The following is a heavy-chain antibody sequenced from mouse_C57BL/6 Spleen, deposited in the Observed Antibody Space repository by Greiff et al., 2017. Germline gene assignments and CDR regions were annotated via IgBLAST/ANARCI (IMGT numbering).Heavy chain of an antibody. CDR3: ARGNYVHYYAMDY. CDR2: INPGAGDT. D-gene: IGHD2-1*01. CDR1: GYAFSSYW. J-gene: IGHJ4*01. V-gene: IGHV1-80*01. Sequence: VQLQQSGAELVKPGASVKISCKASGYAFSSYWMNWVKQRPGKGLEWIGQINPGAGDTNYNGKFKGKATLTADKSSSTAYMQLSSLTSEDSAVDFCARGNYVHYYAMDYWGQGTSVTVSS.